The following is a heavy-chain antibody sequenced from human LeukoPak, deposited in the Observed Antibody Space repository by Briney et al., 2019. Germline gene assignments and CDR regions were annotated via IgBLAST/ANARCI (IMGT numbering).Heavy chain of an antibody. CDR3: ARHSSPYSNLDY. J-gene: IGHJ4*02. V-gene: IGHV4-59*08. Sequence: PSETLSLTCTVSGGSISSYYRSWIRQPPGKGLEWIGYIYYNGSTNYNPSLKSRVTISVDTSKNQFSLKLSSVTAADTAVYYCARHSSPYSNLDYWGQGTLVTVSS. D-gene: IGHD4-4*01. CDR1: GGSISSYY. CDR2: IYYNGST.